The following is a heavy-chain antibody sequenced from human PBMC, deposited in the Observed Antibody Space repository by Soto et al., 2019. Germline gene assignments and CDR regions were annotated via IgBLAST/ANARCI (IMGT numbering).Heavy chain of an antibody. J-gene: IGHJ5*02. Sequence: SGPTLVNPTQTLTLTCTFSGFSLSTSAVGVGWIRQPPGKALEWLAFIYWDDDKRYSPSLKSRLTITKDTSKNQVVLTMTNMDTVDTGTYYCAHRQGSSSSWYWFDPWGQGTVVTVSS. CDR2: IYWDDDK. V-gene: IGHV2-5*02. CDR1: GFSLSTSAVG. CDR3: AHRQGSSSSWYWFDP. D-gene: IGHD6-6*01.